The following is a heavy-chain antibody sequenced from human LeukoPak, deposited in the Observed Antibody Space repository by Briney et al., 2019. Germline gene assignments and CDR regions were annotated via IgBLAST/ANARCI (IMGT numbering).Heavy chain of an antibody. CDR1: GFTFSSYG. CDR2: IRYDRGKT. V-gene: IGHV3-30*02. CDR3: AKAGTCSCWNFDY. Sequence: GRSLSLSCAASGFTFSSYGMHWVRQAPGKGLEWVAFIRYDRGKTNYADSVKGRFTISRDNSKNTLYLKMSSLRAEDTAVYYCAKAGTCSCWNFDYWGQGTLVTVSS. D-gene: IGHD2-15*01. J-gene: IGHJ4*02.